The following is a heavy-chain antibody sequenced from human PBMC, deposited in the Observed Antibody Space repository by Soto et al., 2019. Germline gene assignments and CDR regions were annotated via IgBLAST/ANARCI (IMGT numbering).Heavy chain of an antibody. J-gene: IGHJ6*02. Sequence: QMQLVQSGPEVKKPGTSVQVSCKVSGFTFSDSAVQWVRQARGQGLEWIGWIVAGSGNTNYAQKFQERVTXXRXMXXSTAYMEVRSLRSEDTAVYYCAAGRTGGSYYGMDVWGQGTTVTVSS. V-gene: IGHV1-58*01. D-gene: IGHD2-2*01. CDR3: AAGRTGGSYYGMDV. CDR1: GFTFSDSA. CDR2: IVAGSGNT.